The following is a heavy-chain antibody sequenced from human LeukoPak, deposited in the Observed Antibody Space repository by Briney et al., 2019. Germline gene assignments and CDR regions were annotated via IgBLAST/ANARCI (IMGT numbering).Heavy chain of an antibody. D-gene: IGHD3-22*01. Sequence: SETLSLTCTVSGGSISSYYWSWIRQPPGKGLEWIGYIYYSGSTNYNPSLKSRVTISVDTSKNQFSLKLSSVTAADTAVYYCARQHYYDSSGYYYAFDYWGQGTLVTVSS. CDR1: GGSISSYY. CDR3: ARQHYYDSSGYYYAFDY. CDR2: IYYSGST. V-gene: IGHV4-59*08. J-gene: IGHJ4*02.